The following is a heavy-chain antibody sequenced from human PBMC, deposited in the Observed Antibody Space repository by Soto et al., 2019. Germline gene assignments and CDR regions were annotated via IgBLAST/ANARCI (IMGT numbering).Heavy chain of an antibody. CDR3: AMSDVPYFSYVIDF. D-gene: IGHD2-21*01. J-gene: IGHJ6*02. CDR2: IIPLLGST. CDR1: GGPFSSQA. V-gene: IGHV1-69*01. Sequence: QVQVEQSGAEGKKPGSSLKVSFKTSGGPFSSQAFNWVRQARVHGLEWMGGIIPLLGSTTYAQKLKDRVTFTADESTSTVYMELRSLRSAATVTYFCAMSDVPYFSYVIDFWVRGTTVTVSS.